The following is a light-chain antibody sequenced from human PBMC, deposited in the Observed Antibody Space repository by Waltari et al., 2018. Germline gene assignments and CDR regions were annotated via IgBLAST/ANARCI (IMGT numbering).Light chain of an antibody. Sequence: DIMMTQSPATLSVSPGDRATLSCGASQTVTNKLAGYQQKPGQAPRLLIYDASTRATGIPARFSGSQSGTEFTLTITSLQSEDFGIYYCQQYNNWPLTFGPGTKVDIK. V-gene: IGKV3-15*01. CDR1: QTVTNK. J-gene: IGKJ3*01. CDR2: DAS. CDR3: QQYNNWPLT.